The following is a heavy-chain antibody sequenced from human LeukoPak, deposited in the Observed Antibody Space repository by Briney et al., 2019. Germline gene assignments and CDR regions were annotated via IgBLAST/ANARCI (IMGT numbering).Heavy chain of an antibody. CDR2: IYYSGST. V-gene: IGHV4-34*01. Sequence: SETLSLTCAVYGGSFSDYYWSWIRQPPGKGLEWIGSIYYSGSTYYNPSLKSRVTISVDTSKNQFSLKLSSVTAADTAVYYCARGTRGYSSSWYPNNWFDPWGQGTLVTVSS. J-gene: IGHJ5*02. CDR1: GGSFSDYY. D-gene: IGHD6-13*01. CDR3: ARGTRGYSSSWYPNNWFDP.